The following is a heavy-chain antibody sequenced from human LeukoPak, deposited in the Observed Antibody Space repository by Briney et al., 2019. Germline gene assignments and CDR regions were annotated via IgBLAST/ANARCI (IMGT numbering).Heavy chain of an antibody. CDR1: LFXFSRYW. V-gene: IGHV3-74*01. CDR2: IKSDGSAT. Sequence: PVGSLRLSRAPSLFXFSRYWFHGVRQAPGKGLVRVSRIKSDGSATNYADSVKGRLTISRDNDKNKLYLQMNSLRAEDTAVYYCARVGGWAAGDIDYWGQGTLVTVSS. J-gene: IGHJ4*02. CDR3: ARVGGWAAGDIDY. D-gene: IGHD6-13*01.